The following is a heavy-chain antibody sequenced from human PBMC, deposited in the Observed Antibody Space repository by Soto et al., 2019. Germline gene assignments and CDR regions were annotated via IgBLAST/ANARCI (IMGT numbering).Heavy chain of an antibody. J-gene: IGHJ4*02. V-gene: IGHV2-5*01. Sequence: ESGPTLVNTTQPLTLTCTFSGFSLSTSGEGVGWIRQPPGKALEWFTVIYWNDDKRYRPSLKSRLTITKDTFNNQVVLTMTKMDPVDTATYCCAHFSCYEQFDNWGPGILVTVSS. CDR3: AHFSCYEQFDN. CDR1: GFSLSTSGEG. D-gene: IGHD5-12*01. CDR2: IYWNDDK.